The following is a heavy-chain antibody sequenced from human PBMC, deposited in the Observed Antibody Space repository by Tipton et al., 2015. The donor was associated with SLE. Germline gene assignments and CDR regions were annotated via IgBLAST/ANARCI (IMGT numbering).Heavy chain of an antibody. CDR2: IIPIFGTA. CDR1: GGTFSSYA. J-gene: IGHJ4*02. D-gene: IGHD3-22*01. V-gene: IGHV1-69*01. CDR3: ARDYYDSSGYNYFDY. Sequence: QSGPEVKKPGSSVKVSCKASGGTFSSYAISWVRQAPGQGLEWMGGIIPIFGTANYAQKFQGRVTITADESTSTAYMELSSLRSEDTAVYYCARDYYDSSGYNYFDYWGQGTLVTASS.